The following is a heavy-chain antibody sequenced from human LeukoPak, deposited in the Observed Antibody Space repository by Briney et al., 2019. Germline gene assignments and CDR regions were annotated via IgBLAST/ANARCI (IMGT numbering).Heavy chain of an antibody. J-gene: IGHJ5*02. CDR1: GLIFGNYA. Sequence: GGSLRLSCAASGLIFGNYAMTWVRQAPGKGLEWVSTVSGNGDTTFYADSAKGRFTISRDNSSNTHYLQINSLRGEDTAVYYCAKGGHASFYDRWGQGTLVTVSS. D-gene: IGHD2/OR15-2a*01. V-gene: IGHV3-23*01. CDR2: VSGNGDTT. CDR3: AKGGHASFYDR.